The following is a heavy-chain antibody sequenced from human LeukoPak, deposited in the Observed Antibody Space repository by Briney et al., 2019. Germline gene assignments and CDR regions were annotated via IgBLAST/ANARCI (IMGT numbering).Heavy chain of an antibody. CDR3: ARVVRDGSGYNYYFDY. V-gene: IGHV4-39*01. Sequence: PSETLSLTCTVSGGSISRIIYYWGWFRQPPGKGLEWIGSIYYTVSTYYPPSLRSRVTISVDTSKNQFSLKLSAVTAADTAVYYCARVVRDGSGYNYYFDYWGQGTLVTVSS. J-gene: IGHJ4*02. D-gene: IGHD3-22*01. CDR2: IYYTVST. CDR1: GGSISRIIYY.